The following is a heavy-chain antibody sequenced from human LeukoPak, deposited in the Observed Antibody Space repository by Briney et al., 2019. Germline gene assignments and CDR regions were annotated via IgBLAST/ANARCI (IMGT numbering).Heavy chain of an antibody. CDR2: IKQDGSEK. CDR3: ARETPERFGGAFDI. D-gene: IGHD1-1*01. J-gene: IGHJ3*02. Sequence: GGSLRLSCAASGFTFSSYWMSWVRQAPGKGLEWVANIKQDGSEKYYVDSVKGRFTISRDNAKNSLYLQMNSLRAEDTAVYYCARETPERFGGAFDIWGQGTMVTVSS. CDR1: GFTFSSYW. V-gene: IGHV3-7*03.